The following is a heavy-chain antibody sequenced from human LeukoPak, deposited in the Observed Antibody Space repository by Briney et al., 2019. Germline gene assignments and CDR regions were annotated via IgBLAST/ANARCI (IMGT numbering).Heavy chain of an antibody. V-gene: IGHV5-51*01. CDR2: IYPGDSDT. CDR1: GYSFTSYW. D-gene: IGHD3-16*01. J-gene: IGHJ4*02. CDR3: ASLWGDSGGGDNYFDS. Sequence: GESLKISCKGSGYSFTSYWIGWVRQMPGKGLEWMGIIYPGDSDTRYSPSFQGQVTISADKSISTAYLQWSSLKASGTAMYYCASLWGDSGGGDNYFDSGGQEPLVTVPP.